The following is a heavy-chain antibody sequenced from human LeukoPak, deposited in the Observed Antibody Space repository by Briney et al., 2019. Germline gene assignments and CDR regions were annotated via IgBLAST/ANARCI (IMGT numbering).Heavy chain of an antibody. CDR1: GFTFTRYW. Sequence: GGSLRLSCAASGFTFTRYWMSWVLQAPGKGLECVANIKQDGSEKEYVDSVKGRFTISRDNAKNSLYLQMNNVRAEDTAVYYCARWRGAQSEFEYWGQGTLATVSS. J-gene: IGHJ4*02. CDR3: ARWRGAQSEFEY. D-gene: IGHD3-3*01. CDR2: IKQDGSEK. V-gene: IGHV3-7*01.